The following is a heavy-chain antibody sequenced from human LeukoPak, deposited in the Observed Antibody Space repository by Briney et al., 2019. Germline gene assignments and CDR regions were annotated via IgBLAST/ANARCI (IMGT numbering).Heavy chain of an antibody. CDR3: ATGKGRRLYIVRATNVLLN. CDR1: GYTLTELS. J-gene: IGHJ4*02. D-gene: IGHD1-26*01. CDR2: FDPEDGET. Sequence: GASVKVSCKVSGYTLTELSMHWVRQAPGKGLEWMGGFDPEDGETIYAQKFQGRVTMTEDTSTDTAYMELSSLRSEDTAVYYCATGKGRRLYIVRATNVLLNWGQGTLVTVSS. V-gene: IGHV1-24*01.